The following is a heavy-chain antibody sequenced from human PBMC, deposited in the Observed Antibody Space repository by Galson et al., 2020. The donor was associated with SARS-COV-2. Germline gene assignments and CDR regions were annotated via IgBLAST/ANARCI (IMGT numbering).Heavy chain of an antibody. V-gene: IGHV3-21*06. CDR1: GFTFSDFM. D-gene: IGHD2-15*01. CDR3: ARIGVNCRGGICAGAEYFHH. CDR2: ISGSSSYK. J-gene: IGHJ1*01. Sequence: AGGSLRLSCAASGFTFSDFMMTWVRQAPGKGLEWVSFISGSSSYKYYGDSVKGRFIISRDNANNLLYLQMNSLRADDTAVYYCARIGVNCRGGICAGAEYFHHWGQGSLVTVSS.